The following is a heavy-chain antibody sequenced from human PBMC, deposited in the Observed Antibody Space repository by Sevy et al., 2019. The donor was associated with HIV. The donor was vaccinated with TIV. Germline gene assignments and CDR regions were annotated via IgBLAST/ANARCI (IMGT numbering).Heavy chain of an antibody. J-gene: IGHJ1*01. V-gene: IGHV3-9*01. Sequence: SLKISCAASGFSFDDYAMHWVRQAPGKGLECVSGISWNSAFIGYADSVKGRYTISRDNAKNSLYLQINSLKPEDTAFYYCAKDGGSGSGPSAEYFHHWGQGTLVTVSS. CDR2: ISWNSAFI. CDR1: GFSFDDYA. CDR3: AKDGGSGSGPSAEYFHH. D-gene: IGHD6-19*01.